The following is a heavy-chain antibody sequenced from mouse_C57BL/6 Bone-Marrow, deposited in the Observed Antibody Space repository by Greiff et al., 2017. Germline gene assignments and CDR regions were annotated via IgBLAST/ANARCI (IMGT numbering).Heavy chain of an antibody. D-gene: IGHD1-1*01. CDR2: INPNNGGT. Sequence: EVQLQQSGPELVKPGASVKISCKASGYTFTDYYMNWVKQSHGKSLEWIGDINPNNGGTSYNQKFKGKATLTVDKSSSTAYMELRSLTSEDSAVYYYARRDYGSPHWYFDVWGTGTTVTVSS. CDR3: ARRDYGSPHWYFDV. V-gene: IGHV1-26*01. CDR1: GYTFTDYY. J-gene: IGHJ1*03.